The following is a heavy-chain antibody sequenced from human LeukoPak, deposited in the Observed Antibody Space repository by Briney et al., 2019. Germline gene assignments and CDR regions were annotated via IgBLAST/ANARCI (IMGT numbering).Heavy chain of an antibody. CDR1: GYTFTGYY. J-gene: IGHJ6*03. CDR2: IDPNSGGT. D-gene: IGHD3-10*01. Sequence: ASVKVSCKASGYTFTGYYMHWVRQAPGQGLEWMGWIDPNSGGTNYAQKFQGRVTMTRDTSISTAYMVLNRLRSDDTAVYYCARGRSSMVRGYYYYYMDVWGKGTTVTISS. V-gene: IGHV1-2*02. CDR3: ARGRSSMVRGYYYYYMDV.